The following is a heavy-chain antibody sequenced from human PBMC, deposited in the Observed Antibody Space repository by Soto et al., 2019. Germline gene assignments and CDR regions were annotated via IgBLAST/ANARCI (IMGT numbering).Heavy chain of an antibody. Sequence: PSETLSLTCAVYGGSFSGYYWSWIRQPPGKGLEWIGEINHSGSTNYNPSLKSRVTISVDTSKNQFSLKLSSVTAADTAVYYCARGEHYYDSSGYPFDPWGQGTLVTVSS. D-gene: IGHD3-22*01. CDR2: INHSGST. V-gene: IGHV4-34*01. CDR1: GGSFSGYY. J-gene: IGHJ5*02. CDR3: ARGEHYYDSSGYPFDP.